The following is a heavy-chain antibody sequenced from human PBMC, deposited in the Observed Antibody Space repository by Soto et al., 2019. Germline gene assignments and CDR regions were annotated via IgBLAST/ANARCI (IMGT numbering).Heavy chain of an antibody. D-gene: IGHD1-1*01. J-gene: IGHJ6*02. Sequence: GGSLRLSCAASGFTFSSYEMNWVRQAPGKGLEWVSYISSSGSTIYYADSVKGRFTISRDNAKNSLYLQMNSLRAEDTAVYYCARDGLTNYYYYGMDVWGQGTTVTVSS. V-gene: IGHV3-48*03. CDR2: ISSSGSTI. CDR3: ARDGLTNYYYYGMDV. CDR1: GFTFSSYE.